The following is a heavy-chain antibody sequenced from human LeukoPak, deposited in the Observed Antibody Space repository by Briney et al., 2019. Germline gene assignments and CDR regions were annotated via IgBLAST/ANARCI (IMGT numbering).Heavy chain of an antibody. CDR3: ATPGEADTAMAIFDY. V-gene: IGHV1-69*04. Sequence: SVKVSCKASGGTFSSYAISWVRQAPGQGLEWKGRIIPILGIANYAQKFQGRVTITADKSTSTAYMELSSLRSEDTAVYYCATPGEADTAMAIFDYWGQGTLVTVSS. J-gene: IGHJ4*02. D-gene: IGHD5-18*01. CDR1: GGTFSSYA. CDR2: IIPILGIA.